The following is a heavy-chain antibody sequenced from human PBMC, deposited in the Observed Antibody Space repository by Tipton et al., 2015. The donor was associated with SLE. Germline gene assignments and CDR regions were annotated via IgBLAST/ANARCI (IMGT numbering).Heavy chain of an antibody. V-gene: IGHV4-38-2*02. CDR3: ARDSNGFEY. CDR2: IYQSVTT. Sequence: TLSLTCTVSGYSISSGYYWGWIRQPPGKGLEWIGSIYQSVTTYYNPSLNSRVTISVDTSKNQFSLNLSSATAADTALYYCARDSNGFEYWGQGTLVTVSS. J-gene: IGHJ4*02. CDR1: GYSISSGYY. D-gene: IGHD2-8*01.